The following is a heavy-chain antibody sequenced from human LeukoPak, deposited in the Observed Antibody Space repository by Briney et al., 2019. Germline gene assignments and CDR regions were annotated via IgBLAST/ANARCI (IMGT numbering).Heavy chain of an antibody. J-gene: IGHJ4*02. V-gene: IGHV4-38-2*02. Sequence: SETLSLTCTVSGYSMSSGYYWGWIRQPPERGLEWIGSMYHTGSTYYNPSLKSRVTMSVDTSKNQFSLKLSSVTAADTAVYYCARDRYYYDSSGYYYYFDYWGQGTLVTVSS. CDR3: ARDRYYYDSSGYYYYFDY. CDR2: MYHTGST. CDR1: GYSMSSGYY. D-gene: IGHD3-22*01.